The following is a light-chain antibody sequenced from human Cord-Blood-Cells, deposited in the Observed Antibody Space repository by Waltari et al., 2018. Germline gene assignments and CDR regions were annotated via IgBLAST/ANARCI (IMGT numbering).Light chain of an antibody. V-gene: IGKV4-1*01. CDR2: WAS. J-gene: IGKJ2*01. CDR1: QSVLYSSNNKNY. Sequence: IVMTQSPDSLAVSLGERATINCKSSQSVLYSSNNKNYLAWYQQKPGQPPKLLICWASTRESVVPDRFSGSGSGTDFTLTISSLQAEDVAGYYCQQYYSTPYTFGQGTKLEIK. CDR3: QQYYSTPYT.